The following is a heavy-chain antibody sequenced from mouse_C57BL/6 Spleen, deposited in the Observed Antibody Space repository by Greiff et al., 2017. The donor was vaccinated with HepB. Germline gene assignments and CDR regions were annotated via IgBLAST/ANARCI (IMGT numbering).Heavy chain of an antibody. V-gene: IGHV1-82*01. Sequence: QVQLQQSGPELVKPGASVKISCKASGYAFSSSWMNWVKQRPGKGLEWIGRIYPGDGDTNYNGKFKGKATLTADKSSSTAYMQLSSLTSEDSAVYFCARLGREGYYFDYWGQGTTLTVS. D-gene: IGHD4-1*01. CDR2: IYPGDGDT. CDR1: GYAFSSSW. J-gene: IGHJ2*01. CDR3: ARLGREGYYFDY.